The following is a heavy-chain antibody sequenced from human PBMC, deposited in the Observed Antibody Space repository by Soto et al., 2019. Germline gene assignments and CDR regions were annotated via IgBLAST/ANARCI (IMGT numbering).Heavy chain of an antibody. CDR2: IGGTDGKT. CDR1: GFTFSSYA. V-gene: IGHV3-23*01. J-gene: IGHJ4*02. D-gene: IGHD3-10*01. Sequence: EVQLLESGGDLVQPGGSLRLSCAASGFTFSSYAMSWVRQAPGKGLEWVAAIGGTDGKTYYADSVKGRFTISRDNSENTLYLQMSRLRAEDTAVYFCAKGMFSRSPAAAGSFDYWGQGALVTVSS. CDR3: AKGMFSRSPAAAGSFDY.